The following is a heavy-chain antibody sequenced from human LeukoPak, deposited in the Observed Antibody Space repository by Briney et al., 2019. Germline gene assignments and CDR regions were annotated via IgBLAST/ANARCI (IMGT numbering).Heavy chain of an antibody. Sequence: PGGSLRLSCAASGFTVSSNYMSWVRQAPGKGLEWVSVIYSGGSTYYADSVKGRFTISRDNSKNTLYLQMNSLRAEDTAVYYCARGLDDFWSGYYPDYWGQGTLVTVSS. V-gene: IGHV3-53*01. CDR1: GFTVSSNY. D-gene: IGHD3-3*01. J-gene: IGHJ4*02. CDR2: IYSGGST. CDR3: ARGLDDFWSGYYPDY.